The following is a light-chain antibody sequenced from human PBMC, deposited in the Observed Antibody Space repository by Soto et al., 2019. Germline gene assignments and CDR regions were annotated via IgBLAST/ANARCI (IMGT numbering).Light chain of an antibody. Sequence: EIVMTQSPATLSVSPGERATLSCRASQSVSSNLAWYQQKPGQAPRLLIYGASTRATGIPARFSGSGSGTEFTLTISSLQSEDFAVSYCQQYNNWPAWTFGQGTKVDIK. CDR2: GAS. CDR3: QQYNNWPAWT. V-gene: IGKV3-15*01. CDR1: QSVSSN. J-gene: IGKJ1*01.